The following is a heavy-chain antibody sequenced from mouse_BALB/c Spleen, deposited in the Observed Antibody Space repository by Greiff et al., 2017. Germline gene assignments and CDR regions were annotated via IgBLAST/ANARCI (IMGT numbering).Heavy chain of an antibody. Sequence: EVQLQQSGAELVRPGASVKMSCKASGYTFTDYYMKWVKQSHGKSLEWIGDINPNNGDTFYNQKFKGKATLTVDKSSSTAYMQLNSLTSEDSAVYYCARKRHYYGSSYGWYFDVWGAGTTVTVSS. J-gene: IGHJ1*01. D-gene: IGHD1-1*01. V-gene: IGHV1-26*01. CDR3: ARKRHYYGSSYGWYFDV. CDR1: GYTFTDYY. CDR2: INPNNGDT.